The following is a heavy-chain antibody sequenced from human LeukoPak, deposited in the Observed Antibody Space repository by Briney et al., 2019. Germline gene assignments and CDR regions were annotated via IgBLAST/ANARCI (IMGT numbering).Heavy chain of an antibody. J-gene: IGHJ4*02. Sequence: GGSLRLSCAASGFTFSNYEIQWVRQAPGKGPEWISYISQSGTTTYFADSVKGRFILARDNAKNSLYMQMNSLRAEDTAVYYCARDRQSTIFGVVITGEFDYWGQGTLVTVSS. V-gene: IGHV3-48*03. CDR2: ISQSGTTT. CDR1: GFTFSNYE. D-gene: IGHD3-3*01. CDR3: ARDRQSTIFGVVITGEFDY.